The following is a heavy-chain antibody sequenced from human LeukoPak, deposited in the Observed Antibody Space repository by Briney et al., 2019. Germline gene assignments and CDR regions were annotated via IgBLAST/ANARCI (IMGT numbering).Heavy chain of an antibody. Sequence: PSETLSLTCAVSGYSISSGYYWGWIRQPPAKGLEWIGSIYHSGSTFYNPSLKSRVTISVDTSKNQFSLQLSSVTAADTAVYYCVRFDYWGQGTLVTVSS. V-gene: IGHV4-38-2*01. CDR1: GYSISSGYY. J-gene: IGHJ4*02. CDR2: IYHSGST. CDR3: VRFDY.